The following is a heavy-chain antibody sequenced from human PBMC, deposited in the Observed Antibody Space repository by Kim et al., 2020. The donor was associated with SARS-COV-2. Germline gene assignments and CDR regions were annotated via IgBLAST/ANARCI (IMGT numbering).Heavy chain of an antibody. CDR1: GYSFTSYW. Sequence: GESLKISCKGSGYSFTSYWIGWVRQMPGKGLEWMGIIYPGDSDTRYSPSFQGQVTISADKSISTAYLQWSSLKASDTAMYYCARPPALYSSSGYDAFDIWGQGTMVTVSS. J-gene: IGHJ3*02. CDR2: IYPGDSDT. D-gene: IGHD6-6*01. V-gene: IGHV5-51*01. CDR3: ARPPALYSSSGYDAFDI.